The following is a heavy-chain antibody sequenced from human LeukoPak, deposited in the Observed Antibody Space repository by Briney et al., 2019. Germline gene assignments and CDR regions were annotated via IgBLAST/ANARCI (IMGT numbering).Heavy chain of an antibody. CDR1: GGSFSTYY. CDR2: INHSGST. CDR3: ARLGGSGSSYYYYYYMDV. Sequence: SETLSLTCAVNGGSFSTYYWSWIRQTPGKGLEWIGEINHSGSTNYSPSLESRVTISVDTSKNQFSLKLSSVTAADTAVYYCARLGGSGSSYYYYYYMDVWGKGTTVTISS. D-gene: IGHD3-10*01. J-gene: IGHJ6*03. V-gene: IGHV4-34*01.